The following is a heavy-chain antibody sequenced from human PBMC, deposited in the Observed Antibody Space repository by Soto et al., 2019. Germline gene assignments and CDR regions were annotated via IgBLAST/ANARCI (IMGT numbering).Heavy chain of an antibody. CDR3: AKGRDVTEGDDEYFQI. J-gene: IGHJ1*01. CDR1: GFTFSNYA. D-gene: IGHD2-21*02. V-gene: IGHV3-23*01. Sequence: EVQLLESGGGLVQPGGSLSLSCAASGFTFSNYAMSWVRQAPGKGPEWVSTITKSGSRTYDVDPVTGRFTISRDNAKNTLFLQMNSLRVEDTGIYDCAKGRDVTEGDDEYFQIWGQGTLVTVSS. CDR2: ITKSGSRT.